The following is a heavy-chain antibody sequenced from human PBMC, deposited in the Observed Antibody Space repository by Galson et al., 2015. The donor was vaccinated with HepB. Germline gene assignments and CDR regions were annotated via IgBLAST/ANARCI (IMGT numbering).Heavy chain of an antibody. CDR1: GYTFTSYG. D-gene: IGHD1-14*01. CDR2: ISAYNGNT. J-gene: IGHJ6*02. V-gene: IGHV1-18*04. CDR3: ARHGKRVTDYYYYYGMDV. Sequence: SVKVSCKASGYTFTSYGISWVRQAPGQGLEYMRWISAYNGNTNYAQGLQGRVTMTTDTSTNTAYMELRSLRSGDTAIYYCARHGKRVTDYYYYYGMDVWGQGTTVTVSS.